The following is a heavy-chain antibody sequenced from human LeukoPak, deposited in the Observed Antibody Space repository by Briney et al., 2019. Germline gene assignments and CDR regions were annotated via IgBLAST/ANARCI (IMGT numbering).Heavy chain of an antibody. Sequence: SETLSLTCTVSGGSISSGSYYWSWIRQPAGKGLEWIGRIYTSGSTNYNPSLKSRVTISVDTSKNQFSLKLSSVTAADTAVYYCAREPSYSSPPVDWFDYWGQGTLVTVSS. CDR2: IYTSGST. D-gene: IGHD6-13*01. V-gene: IGHV4-61*02. J-gene: IGHJ4*02. CDR3: AREPSYSSPPVDWFDY. CDR1: GGSISSGSYY.